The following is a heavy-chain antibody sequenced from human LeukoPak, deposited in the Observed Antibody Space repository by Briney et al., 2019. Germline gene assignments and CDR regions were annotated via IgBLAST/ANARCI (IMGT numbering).Heavy chain of an antibody. D-gene: IGHD3-3*01. V-gene: IGHV5-51*01. CDR2: IYPGDSDT. J-gene: IGHJ4*02. CDR1: GYGFTSYW. CDR3: ARQIAITIFGVVNYYFDY. Sequence: GESLKISCKGSGYGFTSYWIGWVRQMPGKGLEWMGIIYPGDSDTRYSPSLQGQVTISADKSISTAYLQWSSLKASDTAMYYCARQIAITIFGVVNYYFDYWGQGTLVTVSS.